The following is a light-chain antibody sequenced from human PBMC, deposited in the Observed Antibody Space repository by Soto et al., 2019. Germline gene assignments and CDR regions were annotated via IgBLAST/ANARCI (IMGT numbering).Light chain of an antibody. Sequence: QSALTQPASVSGSPGQSITISCTGTSSDVGGYNYVSWYQQHPGKAPKLMIYEVSNRPSGVSNRFSGSKSGNTASLTISGLHAEDEADYYCSSYTSSSTRVFGGGPKLTVL. CDR1: SSDVGGYNY. V-gene: IGLV2-14*01. CDR2: EVS. J-gene: IGLJ3*02. CDR3: SSYTSSSTRV.